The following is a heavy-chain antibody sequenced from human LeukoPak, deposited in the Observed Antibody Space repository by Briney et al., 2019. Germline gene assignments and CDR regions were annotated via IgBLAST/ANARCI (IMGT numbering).Heavy chain of an antibody. CDR1: GGSISSYY. CDR2: IYFSGNT. J-gene: IGHJ5*02. Sequence: SETLSLTCTVSGGSISSYYWSWIRQPPGEGLEWIGYIYFSGNTNYNPSLKSRVTISVDTSKNQFSLKLSSVTAADTAVYYCARHLGFCSSTGCNSWFDPWGQGTLVTVSS. D-gene: IGHD2-2*02. CDR3: ARHLGFCSSTGCNSWFDP. V-gene: IGHV4-59*08.